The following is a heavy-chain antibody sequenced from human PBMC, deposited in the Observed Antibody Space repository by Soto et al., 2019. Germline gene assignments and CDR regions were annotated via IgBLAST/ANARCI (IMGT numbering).Heavy chain of an antibody. J-gene: IGHJ4*02. CDR3: ARDLSSGWPGYH. D-gene: IGHD6-19*01. CDR1: GYTFTSYG. CDR2: ISAYNGNT. Sequence: ASVKVSCKASGYTFTSYGISWVRQAPGQGLEWMGWISAYNGNTNYAQKLQGRVTMTTDTSTSTAYMELRSLRSDDTDVYYCARDLSSGWPGYHWGQGTLVTVSS. V-gene: IGHV1-18*01.